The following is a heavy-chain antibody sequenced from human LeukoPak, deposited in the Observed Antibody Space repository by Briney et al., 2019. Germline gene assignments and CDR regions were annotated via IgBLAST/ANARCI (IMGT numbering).Heavy chain of an antibody. CDR1: GFTFSIYA. D-gene: IGHD2-2*01. V-gene: IGHV3-23*01. CDR3: AKEVPQGIVVVPAAIMWFDP. CDR2: ISGSGGST. J-gene: IGHJ5*02. Sequence: PGGSLRLSCAASGFTFSIYAMSWVRQAPGKGLEWVSAISGSGGSTYYADSVKGRFTISRDNSKNTLYLQMNSLRAEDTAVYYCAKEVPQGIVVVPAAIMWFDPWGQGTLVTVSS.